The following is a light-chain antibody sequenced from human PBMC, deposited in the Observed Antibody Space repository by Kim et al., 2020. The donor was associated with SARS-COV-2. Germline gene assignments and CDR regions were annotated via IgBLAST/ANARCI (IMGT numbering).Light chain of an antibody. CDR3: QQYKDDPLA. CDR2: DIS. J-gene: IGKJ4*01. Sequence: ASVGDRVTMTCRASQAIGNSLTWFQQRPGKVPKSLIYDISELQSGVPSRFSGSGSGTDFSHTISSVQSEDFATFYCQQYKDDPLAFGGGAKVDIK. V-gene: IGKV1-16*01. CDR1: QAIGNS.